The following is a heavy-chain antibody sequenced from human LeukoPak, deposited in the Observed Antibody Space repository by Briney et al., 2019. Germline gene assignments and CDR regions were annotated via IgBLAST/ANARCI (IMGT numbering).Heavy chain of an antibody. Sequence: SETLSLTCTVSGGSISGYYWSWIRQLPGKGLEWIGYISYSGSTNYNPSLKSRVTISVDTSKNQFSLKLSSVTAADTAVYYCARHASGAGLDFWGQGTLVSVSS. J-gene: IGHJ4*02. CDR3: ARHASGAGLDF. V-gene: IGHV4-59*08. D-gene: IGHD3-10*01. CDR2: ISYSGST. CDR1: GGSISGYY.